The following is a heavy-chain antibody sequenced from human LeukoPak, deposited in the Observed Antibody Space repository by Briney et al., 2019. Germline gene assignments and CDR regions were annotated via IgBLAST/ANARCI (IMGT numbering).Heavy chain of an antibody. V-gene: IGHV4-59*01. CDR2: IYYSGST. D-gene: IGHD6-13*01. CDR3: ARDGVSTGPLYYFDY. CDR1: GGSISSYY. Sequence: SETLSLTCTVSGGSISSYYWSWIRQPPGEGLEWIGYIYYSGSTNYNPSLKSRVTISVDTPKNQFSLKLSSVTAADTAVYYCARDGVSTGPLYYFDYWGQGTLVTVSS. J-gene: IGHJ4*02.